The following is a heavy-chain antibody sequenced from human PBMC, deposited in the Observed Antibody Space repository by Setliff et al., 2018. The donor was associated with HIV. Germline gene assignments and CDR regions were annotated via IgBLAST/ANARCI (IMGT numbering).Heavy chain of an antibody. CDR1: GFNVNNKY. CDR2: IYHSGST. CDR3: ATCRHRPSNWFDP. V-gene: IGHV4-4*02. J-gene: IGHJ5*02. Sequence: GSLRLSCAASGFNVNNKYMSWVRQPPGKGLEWIGEIYHSGSTNYNPSLKSRVTISLDRSKTQFSLKLSSVTAADTAVYYCATCRHRPSNWFDPWGQGTVVTVSS.